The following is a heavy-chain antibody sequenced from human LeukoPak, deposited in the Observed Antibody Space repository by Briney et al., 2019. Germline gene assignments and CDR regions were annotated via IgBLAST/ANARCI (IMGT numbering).Heavy chain of an antibody. V-gene: IGHV4-31*03. Sequence: PSETLSLTCTVSGGSISSGGYYWSWIRQHPGKGLEWIGYIYYSGSTYYNPSLKSRVTISVDTSKNQFSLKLSSVTAADTAVYYCARSSRDGYNSEFWGQGTLVTVSS. CDR2: IYYSGST. CDR1: GGSISSGGYY. D-gene: IGHD5-24*01. CDR3: ARSSRDGYNSEF. J-gene: IGHJ4*02.